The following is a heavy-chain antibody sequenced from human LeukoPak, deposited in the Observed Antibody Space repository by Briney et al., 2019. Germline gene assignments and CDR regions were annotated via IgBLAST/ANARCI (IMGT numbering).Heavy chain of an antibody. Sequence: SETLSLTCTVSGGSISSSSYYWGWIRQPPGKGLEWNGSIYYSGSTYYNPSLKTRLTMSVDTSKNQFSLKLSSVTAADTAVYYCARLITGTTTAFDIWGQGTMVTVSS. CDR1: GGSISSSSYY. CDR2: IYYSGST. J-gene: IGHJ3*02. V-gene: IGHV4-39*07. D-gene: IGHD1-7*01. CDR3: ARLITGTTTAFDI.